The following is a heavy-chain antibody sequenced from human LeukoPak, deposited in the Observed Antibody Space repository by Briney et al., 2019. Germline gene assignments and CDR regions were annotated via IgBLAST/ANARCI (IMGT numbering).Heavy chain of an antibody. CDR3: AREERGLAIDY. CDR2: INSNGDTT. CDR1: GFTFRDHA. Sequence: GGSLRLSCAASGFTFRDHAMHCVRQAPGKGLEYVSAINSNGDTTYYGNSVKGRFTISRDNSKSTLYLQMGSLRPADTAVYYCAREERGLAIDYWGQGALVTVSS. V-gene: IGHV3-64*01. D-gene: IGHD3/OR15-3a*01. J-gene: IGHJ4*02.